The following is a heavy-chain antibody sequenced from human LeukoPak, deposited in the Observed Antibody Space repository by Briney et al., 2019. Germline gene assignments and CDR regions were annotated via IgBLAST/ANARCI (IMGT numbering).Heavy chain of an antibody. CDR1: GGTFSSYA. Sequence: VPVSCKASGGTFSSYAISWVRQAPGHGLEWMGGIIPIFGTANYAQNFKGRLTITTDESTSTAYVELSSLRPEDTAVYYCAREYSSWPVTTYLNWFDPWGQGTLVTVSS. V-gene: IGHV1-69*05. CDR3: AREYSSWPVTTYLNWFDP. CDR2: IIPIFGTA. D-gene: IGHD4-17*01. J-gene: IGHJ5*02.